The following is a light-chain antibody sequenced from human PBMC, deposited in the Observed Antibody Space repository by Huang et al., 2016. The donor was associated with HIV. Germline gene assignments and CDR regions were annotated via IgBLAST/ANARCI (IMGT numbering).Light chain of an antibody. Sequence: DIVMTQSPDSLAVSLGERATINCKSSQSVFYSSNNKNYLAWYQQKPGQSPKLLIHWAATRESGVPDRVSGSGSGTDFTLTISSLQTEDVAVYYCQQYYTTPFTFGPGTKVVIK. CDR3: QQYYTTPFT. CDR1: QSVFYSSNNKNY. V-gene: IGKV4-1*01. CDR2: WAA. J-gene: IGKJ3*01.